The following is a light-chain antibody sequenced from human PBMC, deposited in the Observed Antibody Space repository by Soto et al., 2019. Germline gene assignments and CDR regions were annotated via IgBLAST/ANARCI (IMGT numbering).Light chain of an antibody. CDR2: DVS. CDR3: SSYTSSSTANRV. Sequence: QSVLTQPASVSGSPGQSITISCTGTSSDVGGYNYVSWYQQHPGKAPKLMSYDVSNRPSGFCNRFSGSKSGNTASLTISGLQAEDEADYYCSSYTSSSTANRVFGGGTKLTVL. J-gene: IGLJ3*02. V-gene: IGLV2-14*01. CDR1: SSDVGGYNY.